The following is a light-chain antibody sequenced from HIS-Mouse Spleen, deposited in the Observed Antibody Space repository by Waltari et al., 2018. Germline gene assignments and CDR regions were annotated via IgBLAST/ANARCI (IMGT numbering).Light chain of an antibody. CDR1: SSYVGSYNL. CDR3: CSYAGSSTFEV. Sequence: QSALTQPASVSGSPGQSITISCTGTSSYVGSYNLVPWYQQHPGKAPKLMIYEGSKRPSGVSNRFSGSKSGNTASLTISGLQAEDEADYYCCSYAGSSTFEVFGGGTKLTVL. V-gene: IGLV2-23*03. CDR2: EGS. J-gene: IGLJ2*01.